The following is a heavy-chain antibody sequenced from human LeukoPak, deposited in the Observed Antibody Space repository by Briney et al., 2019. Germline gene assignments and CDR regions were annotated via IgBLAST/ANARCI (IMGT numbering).Heavy chain of an antibody. Sequence: TLSLTCTVSGGSISSGGYYWSWIRQPPGKGLEWIGYIYHSGSTYYNPSLKSRVTISVDRSKNQFSLKLSSVTAADTAVYYCARGTAILWFGEYDAFDIWGQGTMVTVSS. CDR3: ARGTAILWFGEYDAFDI. D-gene: IGHD3-10*01. CDR2: IYHSGST. CDR1: GGSISSGGYY. V-gene: IGHV4-30-2*01. J-gene: IGHJ3*02.